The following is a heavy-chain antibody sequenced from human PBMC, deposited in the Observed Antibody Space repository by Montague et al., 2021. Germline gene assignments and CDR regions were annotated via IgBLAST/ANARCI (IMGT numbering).Heavy chain of an antibody. CDR2: ITSGGST. J-gene: IGHJ5*02. V-gene: IGHV3-23*01. CDR1: GFPFSSYA. Sequence: SLRLSCEASGFPFSSYAMSWVRQAPGKGLKWVSSITSGGSTYYADSVTGRFTISRDNSKNTLYLQMNSLRAEDTAVYYCTKDQDDYGDYVDWVDTWGQGTLVTVSS. CDR3: TKDQDDYGDYVDWVDT. D-gene: IGHD4-17*01.